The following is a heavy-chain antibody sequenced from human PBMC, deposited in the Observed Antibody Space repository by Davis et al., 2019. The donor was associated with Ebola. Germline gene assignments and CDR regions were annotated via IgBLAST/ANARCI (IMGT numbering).Heavy chain of an antibody. CDR1: GFTFTSYG. CDR2: ISPYNGNT. CDR3: ARARGGTEYDAFDI. J-gene: IGHJ3*02. V-gene: IGHV1-18*01. Sequence: ASVKVSCKASGFTFTSYGITWVRQAPGQGLEWMGWISPYNGNTNYAEKFRGRVTVTTDTSTSTAYMELRSLRSDDTAVYYCARARGGTEYDAFDIWGQGTMVTVSS. D-gene: IGHD2-8*02.